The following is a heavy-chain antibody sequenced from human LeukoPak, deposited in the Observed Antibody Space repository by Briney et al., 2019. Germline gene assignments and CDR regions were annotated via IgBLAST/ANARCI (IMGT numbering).Heavy chain of an antibody. CDR3: ARADTAEYFQH. CDR1: GGSISSYQ. CDR2: FYYGGST. J-gene: IGHJ1*01. V-gene: IGHV4-59*01. Sequence: PSETLSLTCTVSGGSISSYQWSWIRQPPGKGLEWIGYFYYGGSTNYNPSLKSRVTISVDTSKNRFSLKLSSVTAADTAVYYCARADTAEYFQHWGQGTLVTVSS.